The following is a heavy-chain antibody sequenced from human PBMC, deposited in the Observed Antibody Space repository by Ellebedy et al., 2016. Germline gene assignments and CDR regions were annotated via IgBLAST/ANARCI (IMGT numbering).Heavy chain of an antibody. CDR3: AKDAQDIVVVPVAMGGAFDI. CDR1: GFTFSSYA. J-gene: IGHJ3*02. D-gene: IGHD2-2*01. CDR2: ISGSGGST. Sequence: GESLKISXAASGFTFSSYAMSWVRQAPGKGLERVSAISGSGGSTYYADSVKGRFTISRDNSKNTLYLQMNSLRAEDTAVYYCAKDAQDIVVVPVAMGGAFDIWGQGTMVTVSS. V-gene: IGHV3-23*01.